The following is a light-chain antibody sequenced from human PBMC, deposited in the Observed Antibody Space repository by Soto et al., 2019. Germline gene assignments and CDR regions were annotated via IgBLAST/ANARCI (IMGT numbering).Light chain of an antibody. CDR3: QQSYSTLLT. V-gene: IGKV1-39*01. CDR1: QSISSY. Sequence: DIQMTQSPSSLSASVGDRVTITCRARQSISSYLNWYQQKPGKAPKLLIYAASSLQSGVPSRFSGSGSGTDFTLTISTLQPEDFATYYCQQSYSTLLTVGGGTKVEIK. CDR2: AAS. J-gene: IGKJ4*01.